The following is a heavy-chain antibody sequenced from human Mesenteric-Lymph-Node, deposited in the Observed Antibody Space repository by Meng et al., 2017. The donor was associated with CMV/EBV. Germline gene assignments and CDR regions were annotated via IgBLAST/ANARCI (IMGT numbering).Heavy chain of an antibody. Sequence: GGSLRLSCAASGFTVNGYGIHWVRQVPGKGLEWVAIIFDDGSNTYYADFGKGRFTISRDTSKNTVYLQMNSLRPEDAAVYYCARDGRYCTNWDCRGDGFDIWGPGTMVTVSS. CDR3: ARDGRYCTNWDCRGDGFDI. V-gene: IGHV3-30*03. CDR2: IFDDGSNT. J-gene: IGHJ3*02. CDR1: GFTVNGYG. D-gene: IGHD2-8*01.